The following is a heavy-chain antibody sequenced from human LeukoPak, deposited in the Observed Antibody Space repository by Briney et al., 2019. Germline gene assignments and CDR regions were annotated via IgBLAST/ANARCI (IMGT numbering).Heavy chain of an antibody. CDR1: SGSISSSTYY. V-gene: IGHV4-39*01. CDR3: ARGAPRGERLGWFDP. J-gene: IGHJ5*02. CDR2: IYYSGST. Sequence: SQTLSPTCTVSSGSISSSTYYWGWIRQPPGNGLGWLGSIYYSGSTYYNPSLKSRVTISVATSKNQFPLKLSSVTAADTAVYYCARGAPRGERLGWFDPWGQGTLVTVSS. D-gene: IGHD1-26*01.